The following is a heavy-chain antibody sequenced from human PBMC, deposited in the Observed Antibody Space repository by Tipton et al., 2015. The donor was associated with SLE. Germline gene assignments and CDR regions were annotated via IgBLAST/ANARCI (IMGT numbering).Heavy chain of an antibody. CDR2: IRSKAYGGTT. CDR3: TREPAVADDYFDY. CDR1: GFTFGDYA. V-gene: IGHV3-49*04. D-gene: IGHD6-19*01. J-gene: IGHJ4*02. Sequence: SLRLSCTASGFTFGDYAMSWVRQAPGKGLEWVGFIRSKAYGGTTEYAASVKGRFTISRDDSKSIAYLQMNSLKTEDTAVYYCTREPAVADDYFDYWGQGTLVTVSS.